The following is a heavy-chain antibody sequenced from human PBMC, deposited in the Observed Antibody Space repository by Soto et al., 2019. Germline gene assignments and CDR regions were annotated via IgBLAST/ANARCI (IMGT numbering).Heavy chain of an antibody. CDR2: VRGNGDPP. Sequence: LXLSCSASVFTFSRYAMHWVRQAPGKGLEYVSGVRGNGDPPFYADSVKGRFTISRDNSKNTLYLQMSSLSADDTAVYYCVKSRGGNNFDFFDWGQGALVTVYS. CDR3: VKSRGGNNFDFFD. CDR1: VFTFSRYA. J-gene: IGHJ4*02. D-gene: IGHD5-12*01. V-gene: IGHV3-64D*06.